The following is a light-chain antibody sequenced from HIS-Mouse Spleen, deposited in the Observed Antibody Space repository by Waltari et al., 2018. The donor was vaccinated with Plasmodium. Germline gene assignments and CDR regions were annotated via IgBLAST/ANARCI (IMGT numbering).Light chain of an antibody. J-gene: IGLJ2*01. CDR3: CSYAGSRLV. V-gene: IGLV2-23*01. CDR1: SSDAGSYYL. Sequence: QSALTQPASVSGSPGQSITISCTGTSSDAGSYYLVSWYQQHPGKAPKLMIYEGSKRPSGVSNRFSGSKSGNTASLTSSGLQAEDEADYYCCSYAGSRLVFGGGTKLTVL. CDR2: EGS.